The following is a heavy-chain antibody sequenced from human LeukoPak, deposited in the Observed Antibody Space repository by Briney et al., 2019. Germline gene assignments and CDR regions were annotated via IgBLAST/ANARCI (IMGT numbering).Heavy chain of an antibody. J-gene: IGHJ4*02. CDR2: ISSSGSTI. CDR3: VRDGYSASWSAPPL. D-gene: IGHD3-3*01. CDR1: GFSFSSYE. Sequence: GGSPRLSCAASGFSFSSYEMSWVRQAPGKGLEWVSYISSSGSTIYYADSVKGRFTISRDNAKKSLFLQMNSLRAEDTAMYYCVRDGYSASWSAPPLWGQGTLVTVSS. V-gene: IGHV3-48*03.